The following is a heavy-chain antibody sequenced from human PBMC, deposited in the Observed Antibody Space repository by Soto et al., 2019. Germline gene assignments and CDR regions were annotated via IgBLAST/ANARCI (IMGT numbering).Heavy chain of an antibody. CDR2: ISYSGST. J-gene: IGHJ3*02. V-gene: IGHV4-31*03. Sequence: QVQLQESGPGLVKPSQTLSLTCTVSAGSISSGDYYWSWIRQHPGKGLEWIGYISYSGSTYYNPSLKSRVTMSLDTSEKQFSLKLSSVTAADTAVYYCARGYSSSSLDIWGQGTMVTVSS. CDR3: ARGYSSSSLDI. CDR1: AGSISSGDYY. D-gene: IGHD6-6*01.